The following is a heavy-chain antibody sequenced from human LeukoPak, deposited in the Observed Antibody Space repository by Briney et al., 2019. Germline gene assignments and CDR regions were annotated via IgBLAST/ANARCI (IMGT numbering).Heavy chain of an antibody. J-gene: IGHJ5*02. CDR2: INIGGTNT. CDR3: ATDGAGFDT. Sequence: GGSLRLSCAASGFTFNDYYMSWIRQAPGKGLEWLSYINIGGTNTHYADSVKGRFTISRDNAKKSLYLDMNNLRAEDMAVYYCATDGAGFDTWGQGVLVTVSS. V-gene: IGHV3-11*01. CDR1: GFTFNDYY.